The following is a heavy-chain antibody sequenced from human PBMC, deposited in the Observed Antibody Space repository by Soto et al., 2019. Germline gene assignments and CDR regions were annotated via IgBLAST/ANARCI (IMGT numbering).Heavy chain of an antibody. V-gene: IGHV1-69*02. CDR3: AQDRSGWYYFDY. CDR2: ISVLFGVA. Sequence: QVQLVQSAAEVKKPGSSVKVSCKASGGTFSSYNIGWVRQAPGHGLEWMGRISVLFGVANYERKFQGRVTITADKSTSTAYMELSSLTSEDTAVYYCAQDRSGWYYFDYWGQGTRVTVSS. J-gene: IGHJ4*02. CDR1: GGTFSSYN. D-gene: IGHD6-19*01.